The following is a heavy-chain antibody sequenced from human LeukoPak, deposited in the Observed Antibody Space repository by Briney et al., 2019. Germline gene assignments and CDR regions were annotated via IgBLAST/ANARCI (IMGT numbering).Heavy chain of an antibody. J-gene: IGHJ4*02. CDR2: ISSSSSYI. Sequence: KTGGSLRLSCAASGFTFSSYSMNWVRQAPGKGLEWVSSISSSSSYIYYADSVKGRFTISRDNAKNSLYLQMNSLRAEDTAVYYCARGLDADIVATITASGGQGTLVTVSS. V-gene: IGHV3-21*01. CDR1: GFTFSSYS. D-gene: IGHD5-12*01. CDR3: ARGLDADIVATITAS.